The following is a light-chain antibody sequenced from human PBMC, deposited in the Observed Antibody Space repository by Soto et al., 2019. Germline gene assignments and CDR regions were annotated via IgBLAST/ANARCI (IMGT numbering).Light chain of an antibody. CDR1: QSVSTY. CDR2: DAS. Sequence: EIVMTQSPVTLSVSPGERATLSCRASQSVSTYLAWYQQRPGQAPRLLIYDASYRATDIPPRFSGSGSGTDFTLTISRLEPEDFAVYYCQQYGSSIKTFGQGTKVDIK. V-gene: IGKV3-20*01. J-gene: IGKJ1*01. CDR3: QQYGSSIKT.